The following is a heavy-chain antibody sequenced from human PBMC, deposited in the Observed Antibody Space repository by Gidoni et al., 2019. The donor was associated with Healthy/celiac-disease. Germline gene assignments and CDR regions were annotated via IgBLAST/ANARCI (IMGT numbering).Heavy chain of an antibody. Sequence: SCAASGFTFSSYSMNWVRQAPGKGLEWVSSISSSSSYIYYADSVKGRFTISRDNAKNSLYLQMNSLRAEDTAVYYCARWNRAGEDIVVVPAAPFDYWGQGTLVTVSS. J-gene: IGHJ4*02. V-gene: IGHV3-21*01. CDR2: ISSSSSYI. CDR3: ARWNRAGEDIVVVPAAPFDY. D-gene: IGHD2-2*01. CDR1: GFTFSSYS.